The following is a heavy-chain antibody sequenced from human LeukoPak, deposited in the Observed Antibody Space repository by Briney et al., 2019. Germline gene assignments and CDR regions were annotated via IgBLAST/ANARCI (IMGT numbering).Heavy chain of an antibody. J-gene: IGHJ1*01. Sequence: PGGSLRLSCAASGFIFSIASMSWVRQTPGKGLEWVSSISITGGNTYYGDSVKGRFTISRDDSRNTLYLQINSLRAEDTAIYYCAKDKYDASGISWHWGQGTLVTVSS. V-gene: IGHV3-23*01. CDR1: GFIFSIAS. CDR2: ISITGGNT. D-gene: IGHD3-10*01. CDR3: AKDKYDASGISWH.